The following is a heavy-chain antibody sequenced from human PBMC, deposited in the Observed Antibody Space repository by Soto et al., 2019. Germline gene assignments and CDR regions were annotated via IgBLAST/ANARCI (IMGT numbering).Heavy chain of an antibody. J-gene: IGHJ3*02. Sequence: EVQLVESGGGLVQPRGSLSLSCTASGFIVSDTYVNWVRQASGKGLEWVSVISNRGDTHYADSVRGRFSLSRDISDNTLHLQMNNLRVEDTAVYYCAREPRYCRGGSCSITGDAYDIWGQGTMVTVSS. CDR3: AREPRYCRGGSCSITGDAYDI. V-gene: IGHV3-66*01. CDR1: GFIVSDTY. CDR2: ISNRGDT. D-gene: IGHD2-15*01.